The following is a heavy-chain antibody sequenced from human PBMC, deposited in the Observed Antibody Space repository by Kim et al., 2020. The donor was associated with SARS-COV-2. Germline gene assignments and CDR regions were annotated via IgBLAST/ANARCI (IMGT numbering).Heavy chain of an antibody. CDR3: ARRYCSTTSCYTYYGMDV. V-gene: IGHV4-34*01. Sequence: KSRVTMSLDTSKNQFSLKLNSVTAADTAVYFCARRYCSTTSCYTYYGMDVWGQGITVTVSS. J-gene: IGHJ6*02. D-gene: IGHD2-2*02.